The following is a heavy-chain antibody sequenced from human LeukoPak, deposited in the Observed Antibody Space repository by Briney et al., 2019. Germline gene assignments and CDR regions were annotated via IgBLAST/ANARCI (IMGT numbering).Heavy chain of an antibody. Sequence: SGPALVKPTQALTLTCTFSGLSRSGRSMRLSWIRLPPVKALEWLGRNDWDEKKFYITSRKTRLTISKGTSKNQVVLTMTNMDPVDTATYYCARGGGTYDYFDYWGQGTLVTVSS. CDR3: ARGGGTYDYFDY. V-gene: IGHV2-70*04. J-gene: IGHJ4*02. D-gene: IGHD4-17*01. CDR2: NDWDEKK. CDR1: GLSRSGRSMR.